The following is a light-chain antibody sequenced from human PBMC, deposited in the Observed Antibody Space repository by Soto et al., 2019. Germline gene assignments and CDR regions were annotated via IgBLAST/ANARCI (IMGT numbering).Light chain of an antibody. CDR2: AAS. V-gene: IGKV1-39*01. CDR1: QTITTH. CDR3: HQTYNIPWT. Sequence: DIQMTQSPSSLSASVGDRVTITCRASQTITTHVNWYQQKPGEAPKLLIYAASSLQSGVPSRFSGSGSGTDFTLTISSLQPEDFATYWCHQTYNIPWTFGQGTKVDIK. J-gene: IGKJ1*01.